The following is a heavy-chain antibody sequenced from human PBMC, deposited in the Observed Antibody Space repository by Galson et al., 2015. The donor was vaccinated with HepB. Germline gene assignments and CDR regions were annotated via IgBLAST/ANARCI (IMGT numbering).Heavy chain of an antibody. CDR3: AKSGYSGWPITLFDY. D-gene: IGHD5-12*01. V-gene: IGHV3-30*18. CDR2: ISYDGSNK. J-gene: IGHJ4*02. CDR1: GFTFSSYG. Sequence: SLRLSCAASGFTFSSYGMHWVRQAPGKGLEWVAVISYDGSNKYYADSVKGRFTISRDNSKNTLYLQMNSLRAEDTAVYYCAKSGYSGWPITLFDYWGQGTLVTVSS.